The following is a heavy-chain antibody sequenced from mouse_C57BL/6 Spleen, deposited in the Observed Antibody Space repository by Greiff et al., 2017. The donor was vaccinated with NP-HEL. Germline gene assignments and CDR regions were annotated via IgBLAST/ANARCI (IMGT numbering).Heavy chain of an antibody. CDR1: GFTFSSYA. V-gene: IGHV5-4*01. CDR3: ARAYYGSSSAWFAY. Sequence: EVHLVESGGGLVKPGGSLKLSCAASGFTFSSYAMSWVRQTPEKRLEWVATISDGGSYTYYPDNVKGRFTISRDNAKNNLYLQMSHLKSEDTAMYYCARAYYGSSSAWFAYWGQGTLVTVSA. J-gene: IGHJ3*01. CDR2: ISDGGSYT. D-gene: IGHD1-1*01.